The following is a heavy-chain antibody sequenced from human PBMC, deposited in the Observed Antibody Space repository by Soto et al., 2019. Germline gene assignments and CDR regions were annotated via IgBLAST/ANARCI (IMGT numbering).Heavy chain of an antibody. Sequence: QVQLVESGGGVVQSGGSLRLSCGGSGFIFSRYGMHWVRQAPGKGLEWVTGISYDGGERFYADSVKGRFTISRDNSKNRLYLQMSSLRPEETAVYYCARDLPLYCRGDCNFDFWGQGTLVTVSS. CDR3: ARDLPLYCRGDCNFDF. CDR1: GFIFSRYG. V-gene: IGHV3-30*03. CDR2: ISYDGGER. J-gene: IGHJ4*02. D-gene: IGHD2-21*02.